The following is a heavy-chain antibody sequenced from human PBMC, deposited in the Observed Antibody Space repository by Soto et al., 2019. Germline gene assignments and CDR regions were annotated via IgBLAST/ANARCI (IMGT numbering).Heavy chain of an antibody. CDR1: GFSVSRNY. CDR3: ARVPGRL. J-gene: IGHJ4*02. Sequence: QLVETGGGLIQPGTSLTLSCAASGFSVSRNYMTWVRQAPGKGLEWVSFVYSGGATFYADSVKGRFILSRDDSQNTMYLQMNTLNAEDTAVYYCARVPGRLWGRGTLVTVAS. V-gene: IGHV3-53*02. CDR2: VYSGGAT. D-gene: IGHD3-10*01.